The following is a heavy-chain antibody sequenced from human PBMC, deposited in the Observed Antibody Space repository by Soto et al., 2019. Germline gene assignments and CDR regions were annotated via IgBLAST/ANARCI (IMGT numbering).Heavy chain of an antibody. CDR3: ASAIVVVTASHYYYYGMDV. V-gene: IGHV1-2*02. J-gene: IGHJ6*02. D-gene: IGHD2-21*02. Sequence: ASVKVSCKASGYTFTGYYMHWLRQAPGQGLEWMGWINPNSGGTNYAQKFQGRVTMTRDTSISTAYMELSRLRSDDTAVYYCASAIVVVTASHYYYYGMDVWGQGTTVTVSS. CDR2: INPNSGGT. CDR1: GYTFTGYY.